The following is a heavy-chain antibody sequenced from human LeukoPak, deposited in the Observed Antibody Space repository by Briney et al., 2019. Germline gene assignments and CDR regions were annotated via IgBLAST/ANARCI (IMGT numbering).Heavy chain of an antibody. CDR2: IIPIFGTA. D-gene: IGHD2/OR15-2a*01. J-gene: IGHJ3*02. CDR3: ARADESMNSPYDAFDI. Sequence: GASVKVSCKASGGTFSSYAISWVRQAPGQGLEWMGGIIPIFGTANYAQKFQGRVTITADESTSTAYMELSSLRSEDTAVYYCARADESMNSPYDAFDIWGQGTMVTVSS. CDR1: GGTFSSYA. V-gene: IGHV1-69*13.